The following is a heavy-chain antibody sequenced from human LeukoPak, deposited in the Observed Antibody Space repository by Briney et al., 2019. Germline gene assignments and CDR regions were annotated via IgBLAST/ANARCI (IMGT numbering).Heavy chain of an antibody. Sequence: ASVKVSCKASGYTFTSYAMHWVRRAPGQRLEWMGWINAGNGDTKYSQKFQGRVNIARDTSAGTAYMELSSLRSEDTAVYYCARDRGGTGDFNYWGQGTLVTVSS. J-gene: IGHJ4*02. CDR2: INAGNGDT. CDR3: ARDRGGTGDFNY. CDR1: GYTFTSYA. V-gene: IGHV1-3*01. D-gene: IGHD1-1*01.